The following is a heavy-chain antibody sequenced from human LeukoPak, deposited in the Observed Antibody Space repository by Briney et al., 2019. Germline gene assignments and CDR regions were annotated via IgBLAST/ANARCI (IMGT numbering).Heavy chain of an antibody. D-gene: IGHD3-22*01. Sequence: GGSLRLSCAASGFTFSSYWMHWVRQAPGKGLVWVSRINSDGSSTSYADSVKGRFTISRDNAKNTLYLQVNSLRAEDTAVYYCARDPETYYYDSSGDYFDYWGQGTLVTVSS. V-gene: IGHV3-74*01. J-gene: IGHJ4*02. CDR1: GFTFSSYW. CDR3: ARDPETYYYDSSGDYFDY. CDR2: INSDGSST.